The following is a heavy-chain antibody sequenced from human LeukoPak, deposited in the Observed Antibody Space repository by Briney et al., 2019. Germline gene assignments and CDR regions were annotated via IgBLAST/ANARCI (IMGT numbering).Heavy chain of an antibody. CDR3: ARELYITGEQPPDY. CDR2: IRYDGSNK. CDR1: GFTFSSYG. D-gene: IGHD7-27*01. V-gene: IGHV3-30*02. J-gene: IGHJ4*02. Sequence: GGSLRLSCAASGFTFSSYGMHWIRQAPGKGLEWVAFIRYDGSNKYYADSVKGRFTISRDNSKNTLYLQMNSLRAEDTAVYYCARELYITGEQPPDYWGQGTLVTVSS.